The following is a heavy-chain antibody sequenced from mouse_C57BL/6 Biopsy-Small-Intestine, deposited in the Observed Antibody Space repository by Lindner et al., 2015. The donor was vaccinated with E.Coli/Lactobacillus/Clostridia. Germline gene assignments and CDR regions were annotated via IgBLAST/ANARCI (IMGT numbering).Heavy chain of an antibody. CDR3: ARGDGYMFPY. CDR2: IYPGDGDT. CDR1: GYAFSSSW. V-gene: IGHV1-82*01. J-gene: IGHJ3*01. D-gene: IGHD2-3*01. Sequence: VQLQESGPELVKPGASVKISCKASGYAFSSSWMNWVKRRPGKGLEWIGRIYPGDGDTNYNGKFKGKATLTADKSSSTAYMQLSSLTSEDSAVYFCARGDGYMFPYWGQGTLVTVSA.